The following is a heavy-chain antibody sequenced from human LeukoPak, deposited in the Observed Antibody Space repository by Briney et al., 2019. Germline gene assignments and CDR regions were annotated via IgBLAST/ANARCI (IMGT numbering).Heavy chain of an antibody. CDR1: GGSISSYY. CDR3: AREKMTNWFDP. D-gene: IGHD5-24*01. CDR2: VIISGST. J-gene: IGHJ5*02. V-gene: IGHV4-4*07. Sequence: SETLSLTCTVSGGSISSYYWSWIRQPAGKGLEWIGRVIISGSTNYNPSLKSRVTISVDTSKNQFSLKLSSVTAADTAVYYCAREKMTNWFDPWGQGTLVTVSS.